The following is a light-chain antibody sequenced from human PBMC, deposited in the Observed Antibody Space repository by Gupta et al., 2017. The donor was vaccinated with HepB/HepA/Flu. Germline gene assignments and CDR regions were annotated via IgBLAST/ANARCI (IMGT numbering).Light chain of an antibody. J-gene: IGLJ1*01. CDR3: SSYTSSSTSYV. Sequence: QSALTQPASGSGSPGQSITISCTGTSSDVGGYNYVSWYQQHPGKAPKLMIYDVSNRPSGVSNLFSGSKSGNTASLTISGLQAEDEADYYCSSYTSSSTSYVFGTGTKVTVL. CDR2: DVS. V-gene: IGLV2-14*01. CDR1: SSDVGGYNY.